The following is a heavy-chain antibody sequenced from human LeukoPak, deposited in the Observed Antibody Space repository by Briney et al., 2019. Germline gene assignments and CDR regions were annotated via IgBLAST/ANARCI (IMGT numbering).Heavy chain of an antibody. CDR3: ASGGPRDCSTTSCYDHY. D-gene: IGHD2-2*01. V-gene: IGHV4-4*07. CDR2: IYSSGGT. Sequence: SETLSLTCTVSGGSISSFHWSWIRQPAGKGLEWIGRIYSSGGTDYNPSLKSRVTISVDKSKNQFSPRLSSVTAADTAVYYCASGGPRDCSTTSCYDHYWGQGTLVTVSS. J-gene: IGHJ4*02. CDR1: GGSISSFH.